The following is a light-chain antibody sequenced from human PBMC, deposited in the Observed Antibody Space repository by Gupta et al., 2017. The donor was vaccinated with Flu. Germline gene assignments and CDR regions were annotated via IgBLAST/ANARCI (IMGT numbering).Light chain of an antibody. Sequence: DIVMTPSPDSLAVPLVERATINCNSSQSVLYTNEKNYLAWYQQKPGQPPKLLIYWASTWESGVPDRFNGGGSGTDFTLTISSLRAEDVAVYYCQQYYGMPPTFGQGTKVEIK. J-gene: IGKJ1*01. CDR1: QSVLYTNEKNY. CDR3: QQYYGMPPT. CDR2: WAS. V-gene: IGKV4-1*01.